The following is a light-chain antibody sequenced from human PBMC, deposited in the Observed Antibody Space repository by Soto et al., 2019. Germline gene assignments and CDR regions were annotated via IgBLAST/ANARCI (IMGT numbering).Light chain of an antibody. Sequence: DIHMYQSPSALSASVGDRVTITCRASQDVSHWLAWYQQKPGQAPKLVIYKASSLESGVPSRFSGRGSGTEFTLTSRDLQPDDFATYYCQHYDSYPYTFGQGTSLEIK. CDR2: KAS. J-gene: IGKJ2*01. CDR3: QHYDSYPYT. V-gene: IGKV1-5*03. CDR1: QDVSHW.